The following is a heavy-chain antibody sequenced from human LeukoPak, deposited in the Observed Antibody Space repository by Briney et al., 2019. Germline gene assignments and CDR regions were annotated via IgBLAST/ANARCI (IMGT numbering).Heavy chain of an antibody. CDR1: GFTFSSYS. Sequence: GGSLRLSCAASGFTFSSYSMNWVRQAPGKGLEWVSYISSSSSTIYYADSVKGRFTISRDNAKNSLYLQMNSLRDEDTAVYYCARDTMITFGGVIVMIYYYGMDVWGQGTTVTVSS. CDR3: ARDTMITFGGVIVMIYYYGMDV. J-gene: IGHJ6*02. V-gene: IGHV3-48*02. CDR2: ISSSSSTI. D-gene: IGHD3-16*02.